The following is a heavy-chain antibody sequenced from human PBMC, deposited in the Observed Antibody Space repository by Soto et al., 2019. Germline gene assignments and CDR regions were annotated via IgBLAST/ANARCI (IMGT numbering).Heavy chain of an antibody. D-gene: IGHD3-22*01. CDR1: GFTFSSYW. V-gene: IGHV3-74*01. CDR2: INSDGSST. Sequence: GGSLRLSCAASGFTFSSYWMHWVRQAPGKGLVWVSRINSDGSSTSYADSVKGRFTISRDNAKNTLYLQMNSLRAEDTAVYYCAIRASYYDSSGYFGYWGQGTLVTVSS. CDR3: AIRASYYDSSGYFGY. J-gene: IGHJ4*02.